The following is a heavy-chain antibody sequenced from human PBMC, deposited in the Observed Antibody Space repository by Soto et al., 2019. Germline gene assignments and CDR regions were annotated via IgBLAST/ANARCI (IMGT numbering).Heavy chain of an antibody. J-gene: IGHJ5*02. Sequence: ASVKVSCKASGYTFTSYAMRWVRQAPGQRLEWMGWINAGNGNTKYSQKFQGRVTITRDTSASTAYMELSSLRSEDTAVYYCARHVAAAAIDPWGQGTLVTVSS. CDR1: GYTFTSYA. D-gene: IGHD6-13*01. CDR3: ARHVAAAAIDP. V-gene: IGHV1-3*01. CDR2: INAGNGNT.